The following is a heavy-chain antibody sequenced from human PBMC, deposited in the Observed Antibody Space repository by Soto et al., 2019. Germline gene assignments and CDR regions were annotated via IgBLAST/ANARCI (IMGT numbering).Heavy chain of an antibody. Sequence: QVQLQESGPGLVKPSETLSLTCTVSGGSISSYYWSWIRQPPGKGLEWIGYIYYSGSTNYNTSRXSXXXIXLDTSKHQFSLKLSSVTAADAGVYYCARRSGTCFDSWGQGTLVTVSS. V-gene: IGHV4-59*08. CDR1: GGSISSYY. CDR2: IYYSGST. D-gene: IGHD1-1*01. J-gene: IGHJ4*02. CDR3: ARRSGTCFDS.